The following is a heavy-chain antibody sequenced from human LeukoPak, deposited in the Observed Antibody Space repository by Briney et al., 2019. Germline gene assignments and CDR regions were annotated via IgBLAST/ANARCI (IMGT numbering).Heavy chain of an antibody. J-gene: IGHJ5*02. CDR2: IYHSGST. Sequence: SETLSLTCTVSGYSISSGYYWGWIRQPPGKGLEWIGSIYHSGSTYYNPSLKSRVTISVDTSKNQFSLKLSSVTAADTAVYYCARDFYCSGGSCSDCFDPWGQGTLVTVSS. V-gene: IGHV4-38-2*02. CDR3: ARDFYCSGGSCSDCFDP. CDR1: GYSISSGYY. D-gene: IGHD2-15*01.